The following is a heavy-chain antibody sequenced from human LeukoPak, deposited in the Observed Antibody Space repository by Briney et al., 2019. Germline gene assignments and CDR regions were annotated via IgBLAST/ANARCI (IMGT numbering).Heavy chain of an antibody. Sequence: ASVKVSCKASGYTFTSYYMHWVRQAPGQGLEWMGIINPSGGSTSYAQKFQGRVTMTRDTSISTAYMELSRLRSDDTAVYYCARGAHQLLLDYWGQGTLVTVSS. CDR2: INPSGGST. J-gene: IGHJ4*02. CDR1: GYTFTSYY. V-gene: IGHV1-46*01. D-gene: IGHD2-2*01. CDR3: ARGAHQLLLDY.